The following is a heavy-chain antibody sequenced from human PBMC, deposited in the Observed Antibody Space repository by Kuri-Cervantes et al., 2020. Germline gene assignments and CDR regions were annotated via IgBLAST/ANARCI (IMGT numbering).Heavy chain of an antibody. Sequence: GGSLRLSCAASGFTFSSFWMHWVRQAPGKGLVWVSRINSDGSTTNYADSVKGRSTITRDNAKNTMYLQMNSLRTEDTALYYCAKGGRYYYDSSGETCLDYWGQGTLVTVSS. CDR1: GFTFSSFW. J-gene: IGHJ4*02. D-gene: IGHD3-22*01. V-gene: IGHV3-74*01. CDR3: AKGGRYYYDSSGETCLDY. CDR2: INSDGSTT.